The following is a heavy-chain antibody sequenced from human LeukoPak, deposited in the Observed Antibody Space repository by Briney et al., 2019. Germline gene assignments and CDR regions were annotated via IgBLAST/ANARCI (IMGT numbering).Heavy chain of an antibody. CDR2: INQDGSEK. CDR1: GFTFSSYW. J-gene: IGHJ4*02. D-gene: IGHD6-13*01. CDR3: ARDGLPAAGDY. Sequence: GGSLRLSCAASGFTFSSYWMTWGRQAPGKGLDWVANINQDGSEKYYVDSVKGRFTISRDNAKNSLYLQMNSLRAEDTAVYYCARDGLPAAGDYWGQGTLVTVSS. V-gene: IGHV3-7*01.